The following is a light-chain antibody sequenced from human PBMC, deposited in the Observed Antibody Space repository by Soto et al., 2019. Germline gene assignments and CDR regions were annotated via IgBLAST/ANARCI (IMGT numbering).Light chain of an antibody. CDR2: AAS. Sequence: IQMTHSPSSVSSSVCSMVTITCLASHYIRTWLAWYQQKPRKAPKLLIYAASTLQSGVPSSFSGSGSGTDFTLTTSSLQPQEFATYYCQQLNSYPPGLTFGGGTKVDIK. CDR1: HYIRTW. J-gene: IGKJ4*01. CDR3: QQLNSYPPGLT. V-gene: IGKV1-12*01.